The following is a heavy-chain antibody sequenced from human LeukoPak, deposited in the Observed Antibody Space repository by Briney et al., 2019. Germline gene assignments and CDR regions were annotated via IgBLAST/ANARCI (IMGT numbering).Heavy chain of an antibody. J-gene: IGHJ2*01. V-gene: IGHV4-59*08. CDR1: GDSLSRSS. D-gene: IGHD4-23*01. CDR2: MFYGGTT. Sequence: SETLSLTCTVSGDSLSRSSWSWIRQFPGGGLEWIGYMFYGGTTNHNPSLKGRVTMSMVTSKDQFSLSLSSVTAADTAVYFCVRHWVHDFGGSDWYFDLWGRGTLVTVSS. CDR3: VRHWVHDFGGSDWYFDL.